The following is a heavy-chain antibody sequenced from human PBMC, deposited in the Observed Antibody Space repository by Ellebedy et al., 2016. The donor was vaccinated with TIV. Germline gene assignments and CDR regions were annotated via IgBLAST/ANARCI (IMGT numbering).Heavy chain of an antibody. CDR1: GFSLTTSGVG. CDR2: IYWADHR. J-gene: IGHJ3*01. D-gene: IGHD2-15*01. V-gene: IGHV2-5*02. CDR3: SHRQHAVAAAVDVTFDV. Sequence: SGPTLVKPSQTLTLTCTFSGFSLTTSGVGVGWSRQPPGKALEWLALIYWADHRHYSPSLRSRLTITKDTSKNQVVLTMATMDPVDTATYYCSHRQHAVAAAVDVTFDVWGQGTLVTVSS.